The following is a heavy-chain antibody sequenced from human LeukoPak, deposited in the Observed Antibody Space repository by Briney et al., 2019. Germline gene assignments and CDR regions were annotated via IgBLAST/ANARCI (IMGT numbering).Heavy chain of an antibody. Sequence: GSLRLSCAASGFPFIDYDMHWVRQGIGKGLEWVSAIGIRGDTHYSGSVKGRFTISRENAESSLYLQMNSLRAEDTAVYYCATGGIQVSGIDESDYWGQGTLVTVSS. CDR3: ATGGIQVSGIDESDY. CDR2: IGIRGDT. J-gene: IGHJ4*02. V-gene: IGHV3-13*01. CDR1: GFPFIDYD. D-gene: IGHD6-19*01.